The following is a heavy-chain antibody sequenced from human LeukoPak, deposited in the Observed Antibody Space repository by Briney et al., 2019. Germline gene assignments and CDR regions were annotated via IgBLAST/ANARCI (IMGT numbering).Heavy chain of an antibody. CDR2: ISGSGGST. J-gene: IGHJ4*02. D-gene: IGHD5-24*01. CDR3: AKPSRDGYNYYFDY. Sequence: GGSLRLSCAASGFTFSSYSMNWVRQAPGKGLEWVSAISGSGGSTYYADSVKGRFTISRDNSKDTLYLQMNSLRAEDTAVYYCAKPSRDGYNYYFDYWGQGTLVTVSS. V-gene: IGHV3-23*01. CDR1: GFTFSSYS.